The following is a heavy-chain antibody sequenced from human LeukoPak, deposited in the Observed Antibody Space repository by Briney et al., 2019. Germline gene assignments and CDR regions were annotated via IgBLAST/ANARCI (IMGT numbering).Heavy chain of an antibody. CDR3: ARDQWELMRDGAFDI. Sequence: ASVKVSCKASGYTFTGYYMQWVRQAPGQGLEWMGWINPNSGGTNYAQKFQGRVTMTRDTSISTAYMELSRLRSDDTAVYYCARDQWELMRDGAFDIWGQGTMVTVSS. CDR1: GYTFTGYY. D-gene: IGHD1-26*01. CDR2: INPNSGGT. J-gene: IGHJ3*02. V-gene: IGHV1-2*02.